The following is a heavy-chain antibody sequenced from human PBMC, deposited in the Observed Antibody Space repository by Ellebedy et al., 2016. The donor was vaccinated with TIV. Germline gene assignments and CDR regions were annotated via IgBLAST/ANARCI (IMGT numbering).Heavy chain of an antibody. D-gene: IGHD3-10*01. J-gene: IGHJ3*01. CDR1: GFTFSVYA. Sequence: GGSLRLXXAASGFTFSVYAMTWVRQAPGKGLEWISLIGGLDTGTYYADSVKGRVTISRDDSSDKLYLFMTNLRVDDTATYYCASASVNIRGVIKNAAPLWGQGTVVTVSS. V-gene: IGHV3-23*03. CDR2: IGGLDTGT. CDR3: ASASVNIRGVIKNAAPL.